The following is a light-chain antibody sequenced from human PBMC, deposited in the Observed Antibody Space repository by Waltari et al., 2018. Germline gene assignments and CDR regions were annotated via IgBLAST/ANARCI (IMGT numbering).Light chain of an antibody. J-gene: IGKJ1*01. CDR3: LQYDSYPRT. CDR2: GAS. V-gene: IGKV1-16*01. Sequence: DIQMTQSPSSLSAFVGDRVTISCRASQGIRNSVDWFQQKPGKAPKALMYGASTLHSGVPSRFRGSGFGTDFTLTICGLQPEDFATYYCLQYDSYPRTFGQGTKVEIK. CDR1: QGIRNS.